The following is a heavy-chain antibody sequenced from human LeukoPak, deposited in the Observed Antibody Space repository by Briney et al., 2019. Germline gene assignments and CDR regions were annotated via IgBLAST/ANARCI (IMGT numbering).Heavy chain of an antibody. J-gene: IGHJ4*02. D-gene: IGHD3-16*02. CDR1: GFTFSSYS. V-gene: IGHV3-21*01. CDR3: AKALVRLGELSLFPFDY. Sequence: PGGSLRLSCAASGFTFSSYSMNWVRQAPGKGLEWVSSISSSNSYIYYADSMKGRFTISRDNAKNSLYLQMNSLRAEDTAVYYCAKALVRLGELSLFPFDYWGQGTLVTVSS. CDR2: ISSSNSYI.